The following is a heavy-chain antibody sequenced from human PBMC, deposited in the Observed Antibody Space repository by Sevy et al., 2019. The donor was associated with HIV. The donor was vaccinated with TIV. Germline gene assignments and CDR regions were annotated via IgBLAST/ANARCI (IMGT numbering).Heavy chain of an antibody. CDR3: AREGVYTSARSPGNH. V-gene: IGHV3-30*04. Sequence: GGSLRLSCAASGFTFNTHAMHWVRQAPGKGLEWVALISYDGIIKYYADSVKGRLTISRDNSKNTLSLQMNSLRVEDTAVYYCAREGVYTSARSPGNHWGQGTLVTVSS. D-gene: IGHD6-13*01. CDR1: GFTFNTHA. J-gene: IGHJ4*02. CDR2: ISYDGIIK.